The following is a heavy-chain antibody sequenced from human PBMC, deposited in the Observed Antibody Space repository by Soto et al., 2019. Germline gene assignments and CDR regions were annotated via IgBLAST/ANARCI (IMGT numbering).Heavy chain of an antibody. CDR3: ARDPVYCSRTSCYGQTENWFDP. Sequence: ASVKVSCKASGYTFTSYYMHWVRQAPGQGLEWMGIINPSGGSTSYAQKFQGRATMTRDTSTSTVYMELSSLRSEDTAVYYCARDPVYCSRTSCYGQTENWFDPWGQGTRVTVSS. V-gene: IGHV1-46*01. J-gene: IGHJ5*02. CDR2: INPSGGST. CDR1: GYTFTSYY. D-gene: IGHD2-2*01.